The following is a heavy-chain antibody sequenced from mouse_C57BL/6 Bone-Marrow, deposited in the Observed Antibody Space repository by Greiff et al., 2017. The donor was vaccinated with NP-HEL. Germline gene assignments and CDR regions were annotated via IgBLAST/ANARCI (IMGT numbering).Heavy chain of an antibody. V-gene: IGHV1-81*01. CDR1: GYTFPSYG. D-gene: IGHD1-1*01. Sequence: VQLQQSGAELARPGASVKLSCKASGYTFPSYGISWVKQRTGQGLEWIGEIYPRSGNTYYNEKFKGKATLTADKSSSTAYMELRSLTSEDSAVYFCARSRYYGSSFGYWGQGTTLTVSS. J-gene: IGHJ2*01. CDR2: IYPRSGNT. CDR3: ARSRYYGSSFGY.